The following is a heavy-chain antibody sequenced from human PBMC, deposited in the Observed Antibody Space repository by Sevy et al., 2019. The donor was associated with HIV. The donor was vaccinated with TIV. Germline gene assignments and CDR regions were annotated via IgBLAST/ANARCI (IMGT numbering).Heavy chain of an antibody. J-gene: IGHJ4*02. CDR1: GDSVSTNSAA. V-gene: IGHV6-1*01. Sequence: SQTISLTCAISGDSVSTNSAAWNWIRQSPSRGLEWLGRTKYRSKWYNDYATSVKSRITINPDTTKNQFSLQLNSVTPEDTPVYYCARESIAAATFPPYFDFWGQGTLVTVSS. CDR2: TKYRSKWYN. CDR3: ARESIAAATFPPYFDF. D-gene: IGHD6-25*01.